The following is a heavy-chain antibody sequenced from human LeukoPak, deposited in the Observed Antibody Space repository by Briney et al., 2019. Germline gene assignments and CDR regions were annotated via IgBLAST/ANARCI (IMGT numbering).Heavy chain of an antibody. CDR1: GGSIRSNTNFWGWDSSSY. J-gene: IGHJ3*02. CDR2: IHFTGTT. CDR3: ARQRDTASVGAFDT. V-gene: IGHV4-39*01. Sequence: SETLSLTCSVFGGSIRSNTNFWGWDSSSYWGWIRQPPGKGLEWIGRIHFTGTTYYNSSLQSRLTISVDTSKNLFSLKLTSVTATDTALYYCARQRDTASVGAFDTWGQGTMVIVSP. D-gene: IGHD2-2*02.